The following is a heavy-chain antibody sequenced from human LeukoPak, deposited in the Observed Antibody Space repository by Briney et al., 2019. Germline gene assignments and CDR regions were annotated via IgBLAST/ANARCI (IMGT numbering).Heavy chain of an antibody. V-gene: IGHV3-23*01. D-gene: IGHD2-2*02. Sequence: PGGSLRLSCAASGFTFSSYAMSWVRQAPGKGLEWVSAISGSGGSTYYADSVKGRFTISRDNSKNTLYLQMNSLRAEDTAVYYCAKNLPAAISDDYYYGMDVWGQGTTVTVSS. J-gene: IGHJ6*02. CDR3: AKNLPAAISDDYYYGMDV. CDR1: GFTFSSYA. CDR2: ISGSGGST.